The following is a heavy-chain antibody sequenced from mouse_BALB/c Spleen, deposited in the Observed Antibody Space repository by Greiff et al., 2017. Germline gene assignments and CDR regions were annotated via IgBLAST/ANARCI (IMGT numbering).Heavy chain of an antibody. CDR3: ARSYDNYQYYFDY. V-gene: IGHV1-18*01. CDR1: GYTFTDYN. D-gene: IGHD2-1*01. Sequence: VQLQQSGPELVKPGASVKIPCKASGYTFTDYNMDWVKQSHGKSLEWIGDINPNNGGTIYNQKFKGKATLTVDKSSSTAYMELRSLTSEDTAVYYCARSYDNYQYYFDYWGQGTTLTVSS. J-gene: IGHJ2*01. CDR2: INPNNGGT.